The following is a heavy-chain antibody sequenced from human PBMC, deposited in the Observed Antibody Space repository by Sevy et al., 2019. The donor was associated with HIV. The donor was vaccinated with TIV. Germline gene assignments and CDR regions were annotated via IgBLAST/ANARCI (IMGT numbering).Heavy chain of an antibody. Sequence: SESLSLTCTVSHGSISSGDFYWTWIRQPPGQGLEWIGYIYSSGSTHYNPSLKDRLIMSIDTSKVQFSLRLTSVTASDTAVYYCSRGGGYSFGYLNYFDYWGHGALVTVSS. CDR3: SRGGGYSFGYLNYFDY. J-gene: IGHJ4*01. CDR1: HGSISSGDFY. CDR2: IYSSGST. D-gene: IGHD5-18*01. V-gene: IGHV4-30-4*01.